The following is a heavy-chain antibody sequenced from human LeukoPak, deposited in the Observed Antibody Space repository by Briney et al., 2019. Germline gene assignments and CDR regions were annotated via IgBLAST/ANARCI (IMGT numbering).Heavy chain of an antibody. CDR1: GYTFTGYY. CDR3: AREVYGSGSYSHFDY. J-gene: IGHJ4*02. V-gene: IGHV1-2*02. CDR2: INPNSGGT. D-gene: IGHD3-10*01. Sequence: ASVKVSCKASGYTFTGYYMHWVRQAPGQGLEWVGWINPNSGGTNYAQKFQGRVTMTRDTSISTAYMELSSLRSEDTAVYYCAREVYGSGSYSHFDYWGQGTLVTVSS.